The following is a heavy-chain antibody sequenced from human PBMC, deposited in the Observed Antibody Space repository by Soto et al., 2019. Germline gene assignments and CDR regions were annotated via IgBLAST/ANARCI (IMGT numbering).Heavy chain of an antibody. J-gene: IGHJ5*02. CDR2: IYHSGST. V-gene: IGHV4-4*02. CDR3: ARGARQDNWNYVGWFDP. Sequence: QVQLQESGPGLVKPSGTLSLTCAVSGGSISSSNWWSWVRQPPGKGLEWIGEIYHSGSTNYNPSLKSRVTISVDKSKNQCARKRSSVTAADTAGYYCARGARQDNWNYVGWFDPWGQGTLVTVSS. CDR1: GGSISSSNW. D-gene: IGHD1-7*01.